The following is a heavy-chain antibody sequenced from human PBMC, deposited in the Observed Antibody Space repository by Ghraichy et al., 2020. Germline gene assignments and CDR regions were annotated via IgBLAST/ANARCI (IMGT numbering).Heavy chain of an antibody. CDR2: IKQDGSDK. Sequence: GGSLRLSCAASGFRFSSYWMTWVRQAPGKGLEWVANIKQDGSDKYYVDSVKGRFTISRDNAKNSLYLQMNSLRAEDTAIYYCSNDFDSWGQGTLVTVPS. J-gene: IGHJ4*02. V-gene: IGHV3-7*03. CDR1: GFRFSSYW. CDR3: SNDFDS.